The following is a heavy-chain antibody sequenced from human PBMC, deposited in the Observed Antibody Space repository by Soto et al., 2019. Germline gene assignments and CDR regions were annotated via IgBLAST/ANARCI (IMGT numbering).Heavy chain of an antibody. CDR1: GGTFSSYT. J-gene: IGHJ3*02. V-gene: IGHV1-69*02. CDR2: IIPILGIA. D-gene: IGHD3-22*01. CDR3: ARPSMVVITAAFDI. Sequence: GASVKVSCKASGGTFSSYTISWVRQAPGQGLEWMGRIIPILGIANYAQKFQGRVTITRDTSASTAYMELSSLRSEDTAVYYCARPSMVVITAAFDIWGQGTMVTVSS.